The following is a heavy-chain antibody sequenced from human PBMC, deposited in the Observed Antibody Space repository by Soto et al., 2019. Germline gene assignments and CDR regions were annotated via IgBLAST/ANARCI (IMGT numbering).Heavy chain of an antibody. D-gene: IGHD5-18*01. CDR2: INAGNGNT. CDR1: GYTFTSYA. Sequence: QVRLVQSGAEEKKPGASVKVSCKASGYTFTSYAMHWVRQAPGQRLEWMGWINAGNGNTKYSQKFQGRVTITRDTPASTDYMELSSLRSEDTAVYYCARVETAMSPFDYWGQGTLVTVSS. J-gene: IGHJ4*02. CDR3: ARVETAMSPFDY. V-gene: IGHV1-3*05.